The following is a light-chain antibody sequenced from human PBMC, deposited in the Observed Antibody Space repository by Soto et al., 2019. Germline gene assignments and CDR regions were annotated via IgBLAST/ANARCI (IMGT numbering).Light chain of an antibody. V-gene: IGKV3-11*01. Sequence: EIVLTQSPATLSLSPGDRATLSCRASQTVSSYLAWYQQKPGQAPRLLIYDASSRATGIPARFSGSGSGTDFTLTITSLEPEDVAVYYCQQRSDWPSTFGGGTKVAIK. CDR1: QTVSSY. CDR2: DAS. J-gene: IGKJ4*01. CDR3: QQRSDWPST.